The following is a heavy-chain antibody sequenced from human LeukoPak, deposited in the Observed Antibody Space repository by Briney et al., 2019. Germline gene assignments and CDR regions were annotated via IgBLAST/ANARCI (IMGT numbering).Heavy chain of an antibody. Sequence: GGSLRLSCVASGFTVSINYMGWVRQASGKGLEWVSIIYGGSSASYADSVKGRFSIPRDNSKNTVYLQMNSLRGDDTAVYYCARMSSYGDFPDYWGQGTLVTVSS. J-gene: IGHJ4*02. V-gene: IGHV3-66*01. CDR3: ARMSSYGDFPDY. CDR1: GFTVSINY. CDR2: IYGGSSA. D-gene: IGHD4-17*01.